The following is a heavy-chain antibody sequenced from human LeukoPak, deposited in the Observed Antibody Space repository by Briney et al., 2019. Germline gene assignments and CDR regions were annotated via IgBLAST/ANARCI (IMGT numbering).Heavy chain of an antibody. CDR1: GASISSSY. Sequence: SETLSLTCAVSGASISSSYWSWIRQPPGNGLEWIGYINYSGNTKYNPSLESRVTISVDASNNQFSLRLSSVTAADTAFYYCARGYYDSRGYSNTFDIWGQGTLVTVSS. CDR2: INYSGNT. J-gene: IGHJ3*02. CDR3: ARGYYDSRGYSNTFDI. D-gene: IGHD3-22*01. V-gene: IGHV4-59*01.